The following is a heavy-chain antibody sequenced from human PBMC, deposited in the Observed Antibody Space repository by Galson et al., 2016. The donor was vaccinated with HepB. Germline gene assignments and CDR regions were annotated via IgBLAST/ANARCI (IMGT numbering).Heavy chain of an antibody. CDR2: VYHSGST. D-gene: IGHD3-22*01. J-gene: IGHJ5*02. Sequence: TLSLTCTVSGDSISSGPHFWGWIRQHPGRGLEWIGYVYHSGSTYYNPSLSSRAVISVDTSKNKFSLNLASVTAADTAVYFCARYFHQSSGYFATYFDLWGHGSLVTVSS. V-gene: IGHV4-31*03. CDR1: GDSISSGPHF. CDR3: ARYFHQSSGYFATYFDL.